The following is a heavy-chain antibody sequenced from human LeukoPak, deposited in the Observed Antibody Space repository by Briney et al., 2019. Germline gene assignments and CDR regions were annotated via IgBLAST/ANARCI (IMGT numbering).Heavy chain of an antibody. CDR1: GFPFSRYA. D-gene: IGHD6-6*01. V-gene: IGHV3-30-3*01. CDR3: AKDSGTRVEQLSLALFDY. CDR2: RSHDGGIE. J-gene: IGHJ4*02. Sequence: GGSLRLSCAASGFPFSRYAVHWVRQAPGKGLEWVALRSHDGGIEDYADSVKGRFTISRDNSRNTLYLQMNSLRAEDTAVYYCAKDSGTRVEQLSLALFDYWGQGTLVTVSS.